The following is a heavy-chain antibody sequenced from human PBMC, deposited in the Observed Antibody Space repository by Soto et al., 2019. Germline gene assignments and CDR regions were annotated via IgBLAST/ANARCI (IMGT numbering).Heavy chain of an antibody. J-gene: IGHJ4*02. CDR3: ARWGCSGSNCNLNQRSFDL. Sequence: QVHLVESGGGVVQPGRSLRLSCAASGFIFNEYGIHWVRQAPGKGLEWVAVIWYDGSNKYYADSVKGRFTFSRDNSKNTMSLQMNSLRVEDTAVYYCARWGCSGSNCNLNQRSFDLWGQGTLVTVSS. V-gene: IGHV3-33*03. CDR2: IWYDGSNK. CDR1: GFIFNEYG. D-gene: IGHD2-15*01.